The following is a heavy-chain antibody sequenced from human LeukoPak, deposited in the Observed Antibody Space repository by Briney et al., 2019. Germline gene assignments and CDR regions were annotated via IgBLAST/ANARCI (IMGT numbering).Heavy chain of an antibody. V-gene: IGHV3-66*01. CDR2: IYSGGST. CDR3: ARGVDSSGYYFGNY. CDR1: GFTFSNYA. D-gene: IGHD3-22*01. J-gene: IGHJ4*02. Sequence: GGSLRLSCAASGFTFSNYAMSWVRQAPGKGLEWVSVIYSGGSTYYADSVKGRFTISRDNSKNTLYLQMNSLRAEDTAVYYCARGVDSSGYYFGNYWGQGTLVTVSS.